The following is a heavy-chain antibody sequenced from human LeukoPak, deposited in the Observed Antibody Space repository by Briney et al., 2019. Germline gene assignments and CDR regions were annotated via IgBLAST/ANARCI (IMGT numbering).Heavy chain of an antibody. V-gene: IGHV3-43*02. Sequence: GGSLRLSCAASGFTFSTYWMHWVRQAPGQGLEWVSLISGDGGSTYYADSVKGRFTISRDNSKNSLYLQMNSLRTEDTALYYCAKDLGGSSSGYRYYGMDVWGQGTTVTVSS. D-gene: IGHD6-13*01. CDR3: AKDLGGSSSGYRYYGMDV. J-gene: IGHJ6*02. CDR2: ISGDGGST. CDR1: GFTFSTYW.